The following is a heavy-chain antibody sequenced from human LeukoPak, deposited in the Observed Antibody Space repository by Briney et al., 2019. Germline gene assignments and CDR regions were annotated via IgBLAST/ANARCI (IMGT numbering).Heavy chain of an antibody. D-gene: IGHD4-11*01. J-gene: IGHJ4*02. CDR3: ARLPLSDYTHWYFDF. Sequence: PSETLSLTCSVSGGSISSNSYSWGWIRQPPGKGLEWIGSIYSSGNTYYNPSLKSRVTIFVDTSKNQFSLRLSSVNAADTAVYYCARLPLSDYTHWYFDFWGQGTLVTVSS. V-gene: IGHV4-39*01. CDR2: IYSSGNT. CDR1: GGSISSNSYS.